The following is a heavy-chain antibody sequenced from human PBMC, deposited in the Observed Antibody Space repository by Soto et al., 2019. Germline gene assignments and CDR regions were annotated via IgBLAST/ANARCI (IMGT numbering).Heavy chain of an antibody. CDR2: ISYDGSNK. J-gene: IGHJ6*02. D-gene: IGHD6-13*01. Sequence: GGSLRLSCAASGFTFSSYAMHWVRQAPGKGLEWVAVISYDGSNKYYADSVKGRFTISRDNSKNTLYLQMNSLRAEDTAVYYCARDRFVAAAGKGGLYYYYYGMDVWGQGTTVTVSS. CDR3: ARDRFVAAAGKGGLYYYYYGMDV. CDR1: GFTFSSYA. V-gene: IGHV3-30-3*01.